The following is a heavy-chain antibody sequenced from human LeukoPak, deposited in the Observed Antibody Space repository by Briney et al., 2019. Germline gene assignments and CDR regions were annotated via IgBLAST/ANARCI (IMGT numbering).Heavy chain of an antibody. J-gene: IGHJ4*02. CDR2: ISGIGGRT. V-gene: IGHV3-23*01. Sequence: GGSLRLSCAASGFTFSSYAMSWVRQAPGKGLEWVSGISGIGGRTYYADSVKGRFTISRDTSKNTLYLQMNSLRPEDTAVYYCAKVGLIAARPFFDYWGQGTLVTVSS. D-gene: IGHD6-6*01. CDR1: GFTFSSYA. CDR3: AKVGLIAARPFFDY.